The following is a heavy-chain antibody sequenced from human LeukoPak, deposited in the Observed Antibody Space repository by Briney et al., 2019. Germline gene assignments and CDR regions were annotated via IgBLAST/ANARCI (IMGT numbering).Heavy chain of an antibody. CDR3: AMGATSWSGYSFPKIFQH. CDR1: GFTFSSYW. V-gene: IGHV3-23*01. D-gene: IGHD3-3*01. CDR2: ISGSGSSI. J-gene: IGHJ1*01. Sequence: GGSLRLSCAASGFTFSSYWMNWVRQAPGKGLKWVSVISGSGSSIYYTDSVKGRFTISRDNSKNTLYLQMNSLRAEDTAVYYCAMGATSWSGYSFPKIFQHWGRGTLVTVSS.